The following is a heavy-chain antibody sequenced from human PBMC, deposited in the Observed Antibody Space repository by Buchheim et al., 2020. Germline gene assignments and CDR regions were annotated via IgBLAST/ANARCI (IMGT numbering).Heavy chain of an antibody. V-gene: IGHV3-30-3*01. D-gene: IGHD2-15*01. CDR2: ISSDGSNK. CDR3: ARDRNLGYCSGGSCHHFDY. Sequence: QVQLVEFGGGGVQPGRSLRLPCAAFGFTFSSYAMQRVGQAPGKGLEWVAVISSDGSNKYYADSVKGRFTISRDNSKNTLYLQMNSLRAEDTAVYYCARDRNLGYCSGGSCHHFDYWGQGTL. J-gene: IGHJ4*02. CDR1: GFTFSSYA.